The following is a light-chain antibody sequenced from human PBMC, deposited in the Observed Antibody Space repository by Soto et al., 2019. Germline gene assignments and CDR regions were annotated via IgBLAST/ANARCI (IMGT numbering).Light chain of an antibody. V-gene: IGKV3-20*01. J-gene: IGKJ5*01. Sequence: EIVLTQSPGTLSLSPGERATLSSRASQSVSSSYLAWYQQKPGQAPRLLIYGASSRATGIPDRFSGSGSGTDFTLTISRLEPEDFAVYYCQQYATITFGQGTRLEIK. CDR1: QSVSSSY. CDR3: QQYATIT. CDR2: GAS.